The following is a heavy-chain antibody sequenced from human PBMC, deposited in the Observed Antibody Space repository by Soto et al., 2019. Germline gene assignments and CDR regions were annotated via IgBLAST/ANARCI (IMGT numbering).Heavy chain of an antibody. V-gene: IGHV5-10-1*01. J-gene: IGHJ5*02. D-gene: IGHD2-2*01. CDR2: IDPGDTYA. CDR3: PRIYCTTTTCDSWFDP. CDR1: GYTFTTFW. Sequence: PGESLKISCTGFGYTFTTFWISWVRQMPGKGLEWIGRIDPGDTYATYSPAFQGHVTISVDKATSTAYLQWSSLKASDTAMYFCPRIYCTTTTCDSWFDPWGQGTLVTVSS.